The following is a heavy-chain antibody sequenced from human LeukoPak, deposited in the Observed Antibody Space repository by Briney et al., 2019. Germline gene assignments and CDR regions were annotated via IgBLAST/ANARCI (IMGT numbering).Heavy chain of an antibody. Sequence: SETLSLTCTVSGGSISRSSYYGGWIRQTPGKGLEWIGSIYYSGSTYYNPSLKSRVTISVDTSKNQFSLKLSSVTAADTAVYYCARINNRQLVQDYWGQGTLVTVSS. V-gene: IGHV4-39*01. CDR3: ARINNRQLVQDY. CDR1: GGSISRSSYY. D-gene: IGHD6-13*01. J-gene: IGHJ4*02. CDR2: IYYSGST.